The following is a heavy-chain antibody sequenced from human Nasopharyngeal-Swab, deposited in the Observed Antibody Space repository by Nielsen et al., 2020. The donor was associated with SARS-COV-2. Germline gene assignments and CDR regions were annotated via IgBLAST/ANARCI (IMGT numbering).Heavy chain of an antibody. Sequence: WIRQPPGKGLEWIGSVYYSGSPYHNPSLKSRVTISVDTSKNQFSLKLSSVTAADTAVYYCAGTYYDFWSGPSGAFDIWGQGTMVTVSS. CDR3: AGTYYDFWSGPSGAFDI. V-gene: IGHV4-39*01. CDR2: VYYSGSP. J-gene: IGHJ3*02. D-gene: IGHD3-3*01.